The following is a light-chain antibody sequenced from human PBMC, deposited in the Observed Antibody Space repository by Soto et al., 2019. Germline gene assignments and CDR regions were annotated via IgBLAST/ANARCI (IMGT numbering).Light chain of an antibody. CDR2: DAS. J-gene: IGKJ2*01. CDR3: QKYEAYPST. V-gene: IGKV1-5*01. CDR1: QSISGW. Sequence: DIQMTQTPPTLSASVGDRVIITCRASQSISGWLAWYQQKAGRGPKLLIYDASNLESGVPSRFSGTRSGTEFTLTINNLQPDDSAAYYCQKYEAYPSTFGQGTKLAIK.